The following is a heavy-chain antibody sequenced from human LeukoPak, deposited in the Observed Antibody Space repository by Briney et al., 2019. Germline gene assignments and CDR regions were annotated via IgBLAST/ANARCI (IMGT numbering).Heavy chain of an antibody. CDR3: ARVLGYSTSSVDY. Sequence: GASVKVSCKASGYTFTGYTIHWVRQAPGLGLDWMGWINPNSGGTKYAHNLQGRVTMTKDTSINTAYMELSRLESDDTAVYFCARVLGYSTSSVDYWGQGTLVTVSS. CDR1: GYTFTGYT. CDR2: INPNSGGT. D-gene: IGHD6-6*01. J-gene: IGHJ4*02. V-gene: IGHV1-2*02.